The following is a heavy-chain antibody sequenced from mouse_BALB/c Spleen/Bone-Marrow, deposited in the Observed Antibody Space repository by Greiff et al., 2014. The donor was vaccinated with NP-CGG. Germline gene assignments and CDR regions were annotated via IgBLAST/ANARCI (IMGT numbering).Heavy chain of an antibody. Sequence: QVQLQQPGAELARPGASVKLSCKASGYTFTSYWMQWVKQRPGQGPEWIGAIYPGDGDTRYTQKFKGKATLTADKSSSTAYMQLSSLASEDSAVYYCARRRREYYFDYWGQGTTLTVSS. CDR3: ARRRREYYFDY. D-gene: IGHD2-12*01. V-gene: IGHV1-87*01. CDR1: GYTFTSYW. J-gene: IGHJ2*01. CDR2: IYPGDGDT.